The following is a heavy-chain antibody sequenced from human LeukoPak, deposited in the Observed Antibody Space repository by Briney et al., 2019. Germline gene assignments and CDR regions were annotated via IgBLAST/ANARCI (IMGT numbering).Heavy chain of an antibody. Sequence: SETLSLTCAVYAGSFSGYYWSWIRQPPGKGLEWIGEINHSGSTNYNPSLKSRVTISVDTSKNQFSLKLSSVTAADTAVYFCAMLYNNYPYDSDYWGQGTLVTVSS. CDR2: INHSGST. CDR3: AMLYNNYPYDSDY. D-gene: IGHD4-11*01. V-gene: IGHV4-34*01. CDR1: AGSFSGYY. J-gene: IGHJ4*02.